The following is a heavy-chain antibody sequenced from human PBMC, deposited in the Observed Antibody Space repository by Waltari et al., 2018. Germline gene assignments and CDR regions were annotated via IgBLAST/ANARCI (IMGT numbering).Heavy chain of an antibody. CDR2: SGVSGVTI. CDR3: AKSAAATIRFWYFDL. CDR1: GFTFSSYA. V-gene: IGHV3-23*04. Sequence: EVQLVESGGGLVQPGGSLRLSCAASGFTFSSYAMSWVRQSPGKGLEGVSRSGVSGVTILYEDSVKGRFTTSRDNSKNTLYLQMDSLRAEDTAIYYCAKSAAATIRFWYFDLWGRGTLVTVSS. D-gene: IGHD6-13*01. J-gene: IGHJ2*01.